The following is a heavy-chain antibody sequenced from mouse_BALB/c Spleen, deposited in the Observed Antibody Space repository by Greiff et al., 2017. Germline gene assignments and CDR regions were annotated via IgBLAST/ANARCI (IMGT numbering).Heavy chain of an antibody. V-gene: IGHV1-14*01. CDR2: INPYNDGT. Sequence: EVKLQESGPELVKPGASVKMSCKASGYTFTSYVMHWVKQKPGQGLEWIGYINPYNDGTKYNEKFKGKATLTSDKSSSTAYMELSSLTSEDSAVYYCARSGGSSYSYYFDYWGQGTTLTVSS. CDR1: GYTFTSYV. D-gene: IGHD1-1*01. CDR3: ARSGGSSYSYYFDY. J-gene: IGHJ2*01.